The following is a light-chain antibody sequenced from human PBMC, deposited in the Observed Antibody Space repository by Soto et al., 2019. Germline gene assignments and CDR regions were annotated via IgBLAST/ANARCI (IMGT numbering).Light chain of an antibody. CDR2: DNY. V-gene: IGLV1-51*01. Sequence: QSVLTQPPSLSAAPGQEVTISCSGSGSNVGYNSVSWYQQLPGTAPKLLIYDNYKRPSGIPARFSGSKSGTSASLGITGLQTGDEADYYCGSWDSSLSAYVFATGTKVTVL. CDR3: GSWDSSLSAYV. J-gene: IGLJ1*01. CDR1: GSNVGYNS.